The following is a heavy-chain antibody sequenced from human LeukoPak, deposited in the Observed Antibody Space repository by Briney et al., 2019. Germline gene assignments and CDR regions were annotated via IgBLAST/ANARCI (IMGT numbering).Heavy chain of an antibody. CDR2: IWYDGSNK. J-gene: IGHJ4*02. CDR3: AKGITYDSSGPFDY. V-gene: IGHV3-33*06. CDR1: GFAFSSFG. D-gene: IGHD3-22*01. Sequence: GGSLRLSCAASGFAFSSFGMHWVRQAPGKGLEWVAVIWYDGSNKYYADSVKGRFSISRDNSKNTLYLQMNSLRAEDTAVYYCAKGITYDSSGPFDYWGQGTVVTVSS.